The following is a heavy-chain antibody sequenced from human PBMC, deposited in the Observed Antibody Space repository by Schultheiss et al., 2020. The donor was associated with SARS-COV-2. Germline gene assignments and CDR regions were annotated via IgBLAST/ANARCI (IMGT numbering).Heavy chain of an antibody. V-gene: IGHV4-34*01. Sequence: ENRSLTCAVYGGSFSGYYWSWIRQPPGKGLEWVGEINHDGSDNYNQSVKSRITISVDTSKNQLSLKMSSVTAEDTAVYYCAGPIVNYFHDAFDFWGQGTMVTVSS. J-gene: IGHJ3*01. CDR3: AGPIVNYFHDAFDF. CDR1: GGSFSGYY. CDR2: INHDGSD. D-gene: IGHD2/OR15-2a*01.